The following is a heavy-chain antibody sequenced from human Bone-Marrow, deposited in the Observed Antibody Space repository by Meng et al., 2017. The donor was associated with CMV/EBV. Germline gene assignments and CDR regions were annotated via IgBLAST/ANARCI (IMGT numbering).Heavy chain of an antibody. J-gene: IGHJ5*02. D-gene: IGHD3-3*01. Sequence: YDIYCVRQATGQGLEWMGWMNPNSGNTGYAQKFQGRVTMTRNTSISTAYMELSSLRSEDTAVYYCARGLGYYDFWSGYYTPNWFDPWGQGTLVTVSS. V-gene: IGHV1-8*01. CDR1: YD. CDR2: MNPNSGNT. CDR3: ARGLGYYDFWSGYYTPNWFDP.